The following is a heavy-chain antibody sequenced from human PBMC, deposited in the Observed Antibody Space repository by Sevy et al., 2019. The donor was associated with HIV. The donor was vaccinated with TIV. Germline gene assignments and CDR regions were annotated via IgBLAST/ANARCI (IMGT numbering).Heavy chain of an antibody. Sequence: GGSLRLSCAASGFTFSSYAMSWVRQAPGKGLEWVSAISGSGGSTYYADSVKGRFTISRDNSKNTLYLQMNSLGAEDTAVYYCAKRRYYDFWSGDDYWGQGTLVTVSS. CDR3: AKRRYYDFWSGDDY. J-gene: IGHJ4*02. CDR1: GFTFSSYA. CDR2: ISGSGGST. D-gene: IGHD3-3*01. V-gene: IGHV3-23*01.